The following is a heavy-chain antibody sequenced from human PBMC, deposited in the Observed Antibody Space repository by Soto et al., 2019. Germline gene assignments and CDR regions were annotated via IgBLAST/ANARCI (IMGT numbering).Heavy chain of an antibody. CDR1: GGSISSSSYY. CDR2: IYYSGST. J-gene: IGHJ4*02. CDR3: ARHDPGYSSGWSRDGFDY. Sequence: SETLSFTCTVSGGSISSSSYYWGWIRQPPGKGLEWIGSIYYSGSTYYNPSLKSRVTISVDTSKNQFSLKLSSVTAADTAVYYCARHDPGYSSGWSRDGFDYWGQGTLVTVSS. V-gene: IGHV4-39*01. D-gene: IGHD6-19*01.